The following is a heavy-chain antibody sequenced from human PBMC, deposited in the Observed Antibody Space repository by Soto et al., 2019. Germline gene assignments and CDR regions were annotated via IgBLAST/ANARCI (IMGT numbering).Heavy chain of an antibody. D-gene: IGHD5-18*01. J-gene: IGHJ6*02. CDR3: AKEPPDTAMVSIDYYYGMDV. V-gene: IGHV3-30*18. CDR1: GFTFSSYG. CDR2: ISYDGSNK. Sequence: PGGSLRLSCAASGFTFSSYGMHWVRQAPGKGLEWVAVISYDGSNKYYADSVKGRFTISRDNSKNTLYLQMNSLRAEDTAVYYCAKEPPDTAMVSIDYYYGMDVWGQGTTVTVSS.